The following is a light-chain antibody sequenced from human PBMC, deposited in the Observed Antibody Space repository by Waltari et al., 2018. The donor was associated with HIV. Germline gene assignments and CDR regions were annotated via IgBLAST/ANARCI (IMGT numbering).Light chain of an antibody. V-gene: IGKV3D-15*03. CDR2: GAS. J-gene: IGKJ4*01. Sequence: EILMTQSPVTLSVSPGERATLSCRASDSVANNLARFQQQPGRPPRLLIYGASIRASDISDRFSGGGSGTEFTLNINILQSEDSAVYYCQQYSKGLTFGGGTKVEI. CDR1: DSVANN. CDR3: QQYSKGLT.